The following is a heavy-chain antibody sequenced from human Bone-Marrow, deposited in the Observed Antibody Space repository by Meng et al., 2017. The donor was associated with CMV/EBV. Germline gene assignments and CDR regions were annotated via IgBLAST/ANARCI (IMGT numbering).Heavy chain of an antibody. CDR1: GFTFDDYA. Sequence: SLKISCAASGFTFDDYAMHWVRKAPGKGLEWVSGISWNSGSIGYADSVKGRFTISRDNAKNSLYLQMNSLRADDMALYYCAKAGVGVTYFDYWGQGTLVTVSS. V-gene: IGHV3-9*03. CDR3: AKAGVGVTYFDY. J-gene: IGHJ4*02. CDR2: ISWNSGSI. D-gene: IGHD1-26*01.